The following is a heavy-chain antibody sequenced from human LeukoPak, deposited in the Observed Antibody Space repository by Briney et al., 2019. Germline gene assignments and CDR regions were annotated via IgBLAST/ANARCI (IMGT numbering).Heavy chain of an antibody. V-gene: IGHV1-18*01. CDR1: GYTFTSYG. Sequence: ASVKVSCKASGYTFTSYGISWVRQAPGQGLEWMGWISAYNGNTNYAQKLQGRVTMTTDTSTSTAYMELRSLTSDDTAVYYCARNFGVVIRYYYYYMDVWGKGTTVTVSS. J-gene: IGHJ6*03. CDR2: ISAYNGNT. D-gene: IGHD3-3*01. CDR3: ARNFGVVIRYYYYYMDV.